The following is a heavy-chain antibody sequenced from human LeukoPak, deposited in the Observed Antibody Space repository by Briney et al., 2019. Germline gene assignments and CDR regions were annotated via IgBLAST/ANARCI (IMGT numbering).Heavy chain of an antibody. V-gene: IGHV3-7*01. D-gene: IGHD6-13*01. Sequence: GGSLRLSCAVSGFSVSGYWMTWVRQAPGRGLEWVANIKQDGSEKNYVDSVKGRFAISRDNAENSLFLQMNSLRVEDTAVYYCAREWQGGIAAAGTRIEGDYWGQGTLVAVSS. CDR1: GFSVSGYW. J-gene: IGHJ4*02. CDR3: AREWQGGIAAAGTRIEGDY. CDR2: IKQDGSEK.